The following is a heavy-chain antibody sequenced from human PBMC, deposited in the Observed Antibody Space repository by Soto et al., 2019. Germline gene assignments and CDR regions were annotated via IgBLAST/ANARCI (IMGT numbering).Heavy chain of an antibody. CDR2: IFSNDEK. J-gene: IGHJ4*02. V-gene: IGHV2-26*01. D-gene: IGHD3-10*01. CDR1: GFSLSNARMG. Sequence: QVTLKESGPVLVKPTETLTLTCTVSGFSLSNARMGVSWIRQPPGKALEWLAHIFSNDEKSYSTSLKSRLTTSKDTSKSQVVLTMTNMDPVDTATYYCARINGWRRFGSTIDYWGQGTLVTVSS. CDR3: ARINGWRRFGSTIDY.